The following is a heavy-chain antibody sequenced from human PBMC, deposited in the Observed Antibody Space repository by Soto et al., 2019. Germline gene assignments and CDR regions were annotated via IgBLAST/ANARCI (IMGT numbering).Heavy chain of an antibody. J-gene: IGHJ5*02. CDR2: IYYSGST. V-gene: IGHV4-31*03. CDR1: GGSISSGGYY. Sequence: QVQLQESGPGLVKPSQTLSLTCTVSGGSISSGGYYWSWLRQHPGQGLEWIGYIYYSGSTYYNPSLNSRVTISVDSTKIQCALKLSSVTAADTAVYYCARVHVPPAGYRTYNVFDPWVQGTLVTVSA. D-gene: IGHD5-18*01. CDR3: ARVHVPPAGYRTYNVFDP.